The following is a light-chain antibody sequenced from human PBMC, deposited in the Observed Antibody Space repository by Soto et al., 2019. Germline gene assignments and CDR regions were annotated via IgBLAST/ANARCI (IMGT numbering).Light chain of an antibody. V-gene: IGKV3-20*01. J-gene: IGKJ2*01. CDR2: GAS. Sequence: EIVLTQSPGTLSLSPGERATLSCRASQSVTSTYLAWYQQKPGQGPRLLIYGASSRATGIPDRFSGSGSGTYFTLTVSRLEPEDFAVYSCQHYSKSMYTFGQGNKLEIK. CDR1: QSVTSTY. CDR3: QHYSKSMYT.